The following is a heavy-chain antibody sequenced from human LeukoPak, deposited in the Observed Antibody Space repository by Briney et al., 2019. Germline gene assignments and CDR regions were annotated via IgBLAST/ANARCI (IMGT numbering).Heavy chain of an antibody. J-gene: IGHJ4*01. CDR1: EFTFTTYG. V-gene: IGHV3-33*01. D-gene: IGHD1-1*01. CDR2: IYYDGSNI. CDR3: ARDWRTNSFDY. Sequence: GGSLRLSCAASEFTFTTYGMHWVRQAPGKGLEWVAFIYYDGSNIYYADYVKGRFTISRDISKNTLYLQMDSLRAEDTAIYYCARDWRTNSFDYWGHGTLVTVSS.